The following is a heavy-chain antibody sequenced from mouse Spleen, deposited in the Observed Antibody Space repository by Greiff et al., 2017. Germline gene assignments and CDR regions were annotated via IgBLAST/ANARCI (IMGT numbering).Heavy chain of an antibody. CDR2: IYPGSGNT. Sequence: QVQLKQSGPELVKPGASVKISCKASGYSFTSYYIHWVKQRPGQGLEWIGWIYPGSGNTKYNEKFKGKATLTADTSSSTAYMQLSSLTSEDSAVYYCARGGSYYGSSYDWYFDVWGAGTTVTVSS. CDR1: GYSFTSYY. J-gene: IGHJ1*01. CDR3: ARGGSYYGSSYDWYFDV. D-gene: IGHD1-1*01. V-gene: IGHV1-66*01.